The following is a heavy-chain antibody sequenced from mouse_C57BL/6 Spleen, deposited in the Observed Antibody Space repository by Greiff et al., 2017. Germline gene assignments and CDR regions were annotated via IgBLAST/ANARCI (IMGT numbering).Heavy chain of an antibody. D-gene: IGHD1-1*01. CDR3: ARDYGSSWSWFAY. V-gene: IGHV5-4*01. CDR2: ISDGGSYT. CDR1: GFTFSSYA. J-gene: IGHJ3*01. Sequence: DVQLQESGGGLVKPGGSLKLSCAASGFTFSSYAMSWVRQTPEKRLEWVATISDGGSYTYYPDNVKGRFTISRDNAKNNLYLQMSHLKSEDTAMYYCARDYGSSWSWFAYWGQGTLVTVSA.